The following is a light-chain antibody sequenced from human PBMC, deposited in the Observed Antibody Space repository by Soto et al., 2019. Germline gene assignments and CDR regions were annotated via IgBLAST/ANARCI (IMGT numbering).Light chain of an antibody. CDR1: QSISSW. Sequence: DIQMTQSPSTLSSSVGDRFTIAFRASQSISSWLAWYQQKPGKAPKLLIYDASSLESGVPSRFSGSGSGTEFTLTISSLQPDDFATYYCQQYNSYWTFGQGTKVDI. CDR3: QQYNSYWT. CDR2: DAS. J-gene: IGKJ1*01. V-gene: IGKV1-5*01.